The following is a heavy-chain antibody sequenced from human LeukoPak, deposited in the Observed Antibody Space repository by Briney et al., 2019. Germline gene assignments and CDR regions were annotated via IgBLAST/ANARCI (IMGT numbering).Heavy chain of an antibody. CDR1: GGSISTYY. Sequence: PSETLSLTCAVSGGSISTYYWSWIRQPPGKGLHWIGYVYYSGSTNYNPSPKSRVTISADTSKNQFSLRLSSVIAADTAVYYCARGLNNRKSGRRFDVFEIWGQGTMVTVSS. CDR2: VYYSGST. CDR3: ARGLNNRKSGRRFDVFEI. J-gene: IGHJ3*02. D-gene: IGHD1-14*01. V-gene: IGHV4-59*01.